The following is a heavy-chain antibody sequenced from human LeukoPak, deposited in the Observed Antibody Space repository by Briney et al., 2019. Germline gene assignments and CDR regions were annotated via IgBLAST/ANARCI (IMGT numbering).Heavy chain of an antibody. CDR3: TTYSLPRVRNDAFDI. CDR2: IKSKTDGGTT. J-gene: IGHJ3*02. V-gene: IGHV3-15*01. CDR1: GFTFSNAW. D-gene: IGHD2-15*01. Sequence: PGGSLRLSCAASGFTFSNAWMSWVRQAPGKGLEWVGRIKSKTDGGTTDYAAPVKGRFTISRDDSKNTLYLQMNSLKTEDTAVYYCTTYSLPRVRNDAFDIWGQGTMVTVSS.